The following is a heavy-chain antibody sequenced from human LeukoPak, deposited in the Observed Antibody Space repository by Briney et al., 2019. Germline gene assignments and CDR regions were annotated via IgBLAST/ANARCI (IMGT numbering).Heavy chain of an antibody. J-gene: IGHJ4*02. Sequence: PGGSLRLFCAASGFTFSSYSMNWVRQDPGKGLVWVSYIGTSSSTIYYADSVKGRFTISRDNAKNSLYLQMNSLRAEDTAVYYCARHDYGGNSGDYWGQGTLVTVSS. V-gene: IGHV3-48*01. D-gene: IGHD4-23*01. CDR2: IGTSSSTI. CDR3: ARHDYGGNSGDY. CDR1: GFTFSSYS.